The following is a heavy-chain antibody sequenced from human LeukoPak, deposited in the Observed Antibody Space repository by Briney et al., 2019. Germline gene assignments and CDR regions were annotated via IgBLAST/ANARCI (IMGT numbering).Heavy chain of an antibody. V-gene: IGHV3-23*05. J-gene: IGHJ4*02. CDR3: ARSVPDYTRFDY. Sequence: GGSLRLSCVASGFTFSDYAMNWVRQAPGKGLEWVSTFKTKYNQVYYAESVRGRFTISTDNSKNTVYLQMNSLRAEDTALYYCARSVPDYTRFDYWGQGALVTVSS. CDR1: GFTFSDYA. D-gene: IGHD4-11*01. CDR2: FKTKYNQV.